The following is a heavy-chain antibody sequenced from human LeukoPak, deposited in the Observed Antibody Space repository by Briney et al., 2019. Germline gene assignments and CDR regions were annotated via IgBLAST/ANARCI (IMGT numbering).Heavy chain of an antibody. V-gene: IGHV4-34*01. CDR1: GGSFSGYY. CDR3: ASVHQIRRSGSYSRLNAFDI. Sequence: PSETLSLTCAVYGGSFSGYYWSWIRQPPGKGLEWIGEINHSGSTTYNPSLKSRVTISVDTSKNQFSLKLNSVTAADTAVYYCASVHQIRRSGSYSRLNAFDIWGQGTMVIVSS. D-gene: IGHD3-22*01. CDR2: INHSGST. J-gene: IGHJ3*02.